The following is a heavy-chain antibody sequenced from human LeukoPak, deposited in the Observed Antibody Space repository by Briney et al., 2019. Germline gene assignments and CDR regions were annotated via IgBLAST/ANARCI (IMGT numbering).Heavy chain of an antibody. D-gene: IGHD2-2*01. CDR3: ARRQGCSSTSCPPDY. CDR1: GYSFTTYW. J-gene: IGHJ4*02. Sequence: GESLKISCRGSGYSFTTYWIGWVRQMPGKGREWMGIIYPGDSDTRYTPSFQGQVTMSAYKSINTAYLQWSSLKASDTAMYYCARRQGCSSTSCPPDYWGQGTLVTVSP. CDR2: IYPGDSDT. V-gene: IGHV5-51*01.